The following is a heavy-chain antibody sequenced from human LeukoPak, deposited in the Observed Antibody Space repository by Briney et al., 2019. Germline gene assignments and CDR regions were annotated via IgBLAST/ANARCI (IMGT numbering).Heavy chain of an antibody. V-gene: IGHV3-30*18. CDR1: GFTFSSYG. D-gene: IGHD5-12*01. Sequence: GRSLRLSCAASGFTFSSYGMHWVRQAPGKGLEWVAVISYDGSNKYYADSVKGRFTISRDNSKNTLYLQMNSLRAEDTAVYYCAKDLEPVGRGYAWGYFDYWGQGTLVTVSS. CDR2: ISYDGSNK. J-gene: IGHJ4*02. CDR3: AKDLEPVGRGYAWGYFDY.